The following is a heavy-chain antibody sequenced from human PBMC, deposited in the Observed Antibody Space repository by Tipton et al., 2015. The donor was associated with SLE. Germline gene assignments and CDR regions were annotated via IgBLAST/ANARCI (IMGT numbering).Heavy chain of an antibody. J-gene: IGHJ4*02. D-gene: IGHD4-23*01. CDR2: IYYSGST. CDR1: GGSISSYY. V-gene: IGHV4-59*01. CDR3: ARGGDRTVVTPGLFDY. Sequence: GLVKPSETLSLTCTVSGGSISSYYWSWIRQPPGKGLEWIGYIYYSGSTNYNPSLKSRVTISVDTSKNQFSLKLSSVTAADTAVYYCARGGDRTVVTPGLFDYWGQGTLVTVSS.